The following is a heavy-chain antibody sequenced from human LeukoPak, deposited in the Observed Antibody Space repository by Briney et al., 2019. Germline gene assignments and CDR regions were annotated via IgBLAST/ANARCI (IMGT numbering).Heavy chain of an antibody. J-gene: IGHJ4*02. CDR2: IFYTGGNT. CDR1: AVSISGFY. CDR3: ASEWIQLWSAFDY. V-gene: IGHV4-59*12. Sequence: PSETLSLTCTVSAVSISGFYWSWIRQPPGKGLEWIGYIFYTGGNTNYNPSLKSRVTISIDTSKNQFSLKLSPVTAADTAVYYCASEWIQLWSAFDYWGQGTLVTVSS. D-gene: IGHD5-18*01.